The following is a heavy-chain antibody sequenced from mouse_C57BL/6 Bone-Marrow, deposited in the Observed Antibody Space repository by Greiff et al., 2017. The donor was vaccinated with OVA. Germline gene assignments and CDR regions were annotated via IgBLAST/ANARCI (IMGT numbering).Heavy chain of an antibody. J-gene: IGHJ2*01. V-gene: IGHV1-7*01. Sequence: VQGVESGAELVKPGASVKLSCKASGYTFTSYWMHWVKQRPGQGLEWIGYINPSSGYTNYNQKFKDKATLTADKSSSTAYMQLSSLTYADSAVYYCARYLLLRYFDYWGKGTTLTVSS. D-gene: IGHD1-1*01. CDR3: ARYLLLRYFDY. CDR2: INPSSGYT. CDR1: GYTFTSYW.